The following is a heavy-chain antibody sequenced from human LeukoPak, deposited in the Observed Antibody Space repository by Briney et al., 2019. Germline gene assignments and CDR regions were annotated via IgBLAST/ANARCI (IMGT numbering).Heavy chain of an antibody. D-gene: IGHD5-18*01. V-gene: IGHV1-2*06. CDR2: INPNSGGT. CDR3: ASGYRVYAFDI. CDR1: GYTFTGYY. Sequence: ASVKVSCKASGYTFTGYYMHWVRQAPGQGLEWMGRINPNSGGTNHAQKFQGRVTMTRDTSISTVYMELSRLRSDDTAVYYCASGYRVYAFDIWGQGTMVTVSS. J-gene: IGHJ3*02.